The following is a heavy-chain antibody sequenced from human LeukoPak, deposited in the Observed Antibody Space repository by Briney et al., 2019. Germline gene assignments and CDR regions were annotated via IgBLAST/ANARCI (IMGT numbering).Heavy chain of an antibody. V-gene: IGHV3-11*01. Sequence: PGGSLRLSCSASGFIFNEFYMSWIRQAPGKGLECVSYVTTTGDPVYYTDSVKGRFTISRDNSKNTLYLQMNSLRAEDTAVYYCARGRYPGPWGQGTLVTVSS. J-gene: IGHJ5*02. CDR3: ARGRYPGP. CDR1: GFIFNEFY. CDR2: VTTTGDPV. D-gene: IGHD1-26*01.